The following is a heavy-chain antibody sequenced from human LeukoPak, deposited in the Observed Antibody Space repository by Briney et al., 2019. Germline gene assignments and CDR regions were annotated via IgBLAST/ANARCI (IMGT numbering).Heavy chain of an antibody. Sequence: GGLRLSCAASGFTFSLYAMNWVRQAPGKGLEWVSYINDDSSDIHYAGSVRGRFTIPRDDARKTLYLQLSSLRVEDTAVYYCARDTFQPGLIDSWGQGTLVTVSS. D-gene: IGHD2-2*01. CDR1: GFTFSLYA. J-gene: IGHJ4*02. CDR3: ARDTFQPGLIDS. V-gene: IGHV3-21*05. CDR2: INDDSSDI.